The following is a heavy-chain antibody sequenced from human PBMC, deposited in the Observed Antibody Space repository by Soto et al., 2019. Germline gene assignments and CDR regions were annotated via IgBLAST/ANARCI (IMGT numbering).Heavy chain of an antibody. Sequence: SETLSLTCAVYGGSFSGYYWSWIRQPPGKGLEWIGEINHSGSTNYNPSLKSRVTISVDTSKNQFSLKLSSVTAADTAVYYCARPPDSLAPNYFDYWGQGTLVTVSS. CDR1: GGSFSGYY. CDR2: INHSGST. V-gene: IGHV4-34*01. D-gene: IGHD3-22*01. J-gene: IGHJ4*02. CDR3: ARPPDSLAPNYFDY.